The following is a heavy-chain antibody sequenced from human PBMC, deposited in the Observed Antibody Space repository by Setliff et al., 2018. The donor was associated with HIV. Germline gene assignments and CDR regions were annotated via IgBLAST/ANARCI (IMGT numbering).Heavy chain of an antibody. V-gene: IGHV3-30*02. CDR1: GFTLRSYG. D-gene: IGHD3-9*01. Sequence: PGGSLRLSCAASGFTLRSYGMHWVRQAPGKGLEWVAFIRYDGSIKYYADSVKGRFTVSRDNSKNTLYLQMNSLRAEDTAVYYCAKRAMTGRRGPFNIWGQGTMVTVSS. J-gene: IGHJ3*02. CDR3: AKRAMTGRRGPFNI. CDR2: IRYDGSIK.